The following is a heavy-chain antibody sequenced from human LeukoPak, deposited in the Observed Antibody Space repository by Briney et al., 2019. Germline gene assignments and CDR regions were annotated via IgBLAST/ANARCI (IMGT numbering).Heavy chain of an antibody. V-gene: IGHV4-39*07. Sequence: SETLSLTCTVSGGSISSSSYYWGWIRQPPGKGLEWIGSIYYSGSTYYNPSLKSRVTISVDTSKNQFSLKLSSVTAADTAVYYCARGKGDYLDYFDYWGQGTLVTVSS. J-gene: IGHJ4*02. CDR2: IYYSGST. D-gene: IGHD4-17*01. CDR1: GGSISSSSYY. CDR3: ARGKGDYLDYFDY.